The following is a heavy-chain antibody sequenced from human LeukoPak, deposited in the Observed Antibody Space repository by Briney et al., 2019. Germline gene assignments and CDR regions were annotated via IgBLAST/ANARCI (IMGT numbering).Heavy chain of an antibody. D-gene: IGHD2-21*01. CDR3: AKDVVIIGVAYCGGDCLEDAFDI. Sequence: GGSLRLSCAASGFTFSSYGMHWVRQAPGKGLEWVAFIRYDGSNKNYADSVKGRFTISRDNSKNTLYLQMNSLRAEDTAVYYCAKDVVIIGVAYCGGDCLEDAFDIWGQGTMVTVSS. CDR2: IRYDGSNK. J-gene: IGHJ3*02. CDR1: GFTFSSYG. V-gene: IGHV3-30*02.